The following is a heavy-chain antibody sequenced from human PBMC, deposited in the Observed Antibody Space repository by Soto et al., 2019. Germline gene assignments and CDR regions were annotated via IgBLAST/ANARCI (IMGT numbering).Heavy chain of an antibody. J-gene: IGHJ3*02. V-gene: IGHV1-18*01. CDR2: ISAYNGNT. Sequence: EQGLEWMGWISAYNGNTNYAQKLQGRVTMTTDTSTSTAYMELRSLRSADTAVYYCEVTRAGCAVFEIWRKGTMVTV. CDR3: EVTRAGCAVFEI. D-gene: IGHD2-21*02.